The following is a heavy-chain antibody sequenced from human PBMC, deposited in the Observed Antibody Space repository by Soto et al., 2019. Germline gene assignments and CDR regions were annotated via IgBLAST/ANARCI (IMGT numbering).Heavy chain of an antibody. V-gene: IGHV3-30-3*01. CDR1: GFTFSSYA. CDR2: ISYDGSNK. CDR3: ARGGVARDNDY. Sequence: GGSLRLSCAASGFTFSSYAMHWVRQAPGKGLEWVAVISYDGSNKYYADSVKGRFTISRDNSKNTLYLQMNSLRAEDTAVYYCARGGVARDNDYWGQGTLVTSPQ. D-gene: IGHD3-10*01. J-gene: IGHJ4*02.